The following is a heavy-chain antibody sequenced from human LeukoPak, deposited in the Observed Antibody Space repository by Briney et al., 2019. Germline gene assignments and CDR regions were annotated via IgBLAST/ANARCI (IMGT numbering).Heavy chain of an antibody. CDR3: ARDRTYYYGSGPGY. D-gene: IGHD3-10*01. Sequence: PGGSLRLSCAASGFTFSSYSMNWVRQAPGKGLEWVSYISSSGSTIYYADSVKGRFTISRDNAKNSLYLQMNSLRAEDTAVYYCARDRTYYYGSGPGYWGQGTLVTVSS. J-gene: IGHJ4*02. CDR1: GFTFSSYS. V-gene: IGHV3-48*04. CDR2: ISSSGSTI.